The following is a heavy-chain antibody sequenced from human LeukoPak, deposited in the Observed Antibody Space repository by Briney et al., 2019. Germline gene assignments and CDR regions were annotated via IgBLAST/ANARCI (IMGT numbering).Heavy chain of an antibody. CDR3: VRGDNAAAGTSLDY. Sequence: PSETLSLTCTVSGGSISSSSYYWGWIRQPPGKGLEWIGSIYYSGSTYYNPSLKSRVTISVDTSKNQFSLKLSSVTAADTAVYYCVRGDNAAAGTSLDYWGQGTLVTVSS. V-gene: IGHV4-39*07. CDR1: GGSISSSSYY. J-gene: IGHJ4*02. CDR2: IYYSGST. D-gene: IGHD6-13*01.